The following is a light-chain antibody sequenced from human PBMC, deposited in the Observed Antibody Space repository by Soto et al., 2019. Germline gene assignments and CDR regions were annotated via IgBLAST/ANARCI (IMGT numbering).Light chain of an antibody. Sequence: EIVLTQSPGTLSLSPGERVTLSCRASQSVSSMYLAWYQHKPDQAPRLLIYGASSRATGIPDRFSGSGSGTDFTLTISRLEPEDFAVYYCQQYGSSSWTFGQGTKVEIK. CDR1: QSVSSMY. J-gene: IGKJ1*01. CDR2: GAS. V-gene: IGKV3-20*01. CDR3: QQYGSSSWT.